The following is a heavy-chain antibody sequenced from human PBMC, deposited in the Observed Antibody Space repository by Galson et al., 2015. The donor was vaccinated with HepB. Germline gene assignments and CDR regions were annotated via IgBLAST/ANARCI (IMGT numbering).Heavy chain of an antibody. CDR2: MAGDASIQ. D-gene: IGHD1-14*01. CDR3: ARDMTPASPDYFDY. V-gene: IGHV3-30*04. CDR1: GFTFADGYE. Sequence: SLRLSCAASGFTFADGYEMHWVRQAPGKGLEWVAVMAGDASIQLYTDSVKGRFSISRDTSKNTLYLEMNSLRAEDTAVYYCARDMTPASPDYFDYWGQGTVVIVSS. J-gene: IGHJ4*02.